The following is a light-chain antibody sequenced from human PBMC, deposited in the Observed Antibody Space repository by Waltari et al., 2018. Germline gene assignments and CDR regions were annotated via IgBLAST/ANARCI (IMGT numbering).Light chain of an antibody. CDR2: GQR. CDR1: SLRRYY. CDR3: HSRDSSSTRF. V-gene: IGLV3-19*01. Sequence: SSELTQDPTVSVALGQTVRITCQGDSLRRYYPSWYQQRPGQAPILVFYGQRSRPSGIPDRFSGSISGNTASLTITGAQAEDEADYYCHSRDSSSTRFFGGGTRLTV. J-gene: IGLJ2*01.